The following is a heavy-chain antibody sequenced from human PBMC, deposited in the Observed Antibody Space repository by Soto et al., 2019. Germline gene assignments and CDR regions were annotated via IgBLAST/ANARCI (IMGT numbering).Heavy chain of an antibody. CDR3: ARGLGWKWELLPANYGMDV. Sequence: GASVKVSCKASGYTFTGYYMHWVRQAPGQGLEWMGWINPNSGGTNYAQKFQGWVTMTRDTSISTAYMELSRLRSDDTAVYYCARGLGWKWELLPANYGMDVWGQGTTVTVSS. V-gene: IGHV1-2*04. CDR2: INPNSGGT. CDR1: GYTFTGYY. J-gene: IGHJ6*02. D-gene: IGHD1-26*01.